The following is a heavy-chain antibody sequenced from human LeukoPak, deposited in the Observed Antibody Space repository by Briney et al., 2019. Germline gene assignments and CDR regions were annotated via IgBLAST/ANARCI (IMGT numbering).Heavy chain of an antibody. CDR3: AVGAARDY. D-gene: IGHD6-6*01. CDR2: ISYDGSNK. J-gene: IGHJ4*02. CDR1: GFTFSSYG. Sequence: PGRSLRLSCAASGFTFSSYGMHWVRQAPGKGLEWVAVISYDGSNKYYADSVKGRFTISRDNSKNTLYLQMNSLRAEDTAVYYCAVGAARDYWGQGTLVTVSS. V-gene: IGHV3-30*03.